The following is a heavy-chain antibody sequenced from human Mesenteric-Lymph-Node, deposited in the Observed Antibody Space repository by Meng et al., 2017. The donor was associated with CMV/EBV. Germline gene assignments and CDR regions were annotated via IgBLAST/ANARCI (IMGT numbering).Heavy chain of an antibody. CDR2: IRYDGNGK. CDR1: GFPFSNYD. CDR3: ATRYCSDTTCPSDFFQH. D-gene: IGHD2-2*01. Sequence: GGSLRLSCAAAGFPFSNYDMHWVRQTPGKGPEWVAFIRYDGNGKYYADSVKGRFTISRDNSKNRLSLQMVSLRPDDTALYYCATRYCSDTTCPSDFFQHWGQGTLVTVSS. V-gene: IGHV3-30*02. J-gene: IGHJ1*01.